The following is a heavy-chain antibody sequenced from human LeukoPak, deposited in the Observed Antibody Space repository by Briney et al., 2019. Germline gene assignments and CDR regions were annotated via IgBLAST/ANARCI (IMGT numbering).Heavy chain of an antibody. J-gene: IGHJ3*02. V-gene: IGHV3-33*06. D-gene: IGHD3-10*01. CDR2: IWYDGSNK. Sequence: GGSLRLSCAASGFTFSSYGMHWVRQAPGMGLEWVAVIWYDGSNKYYADSVKGRFTISRDNSKNTLYLQMNSLRAEDTAVYYCAKDFYSGELFHHAFDIWGQGTMVTVSS. CDR3: AKDFYSGELFHHAFDI. CDR1: GFTFSSYG.